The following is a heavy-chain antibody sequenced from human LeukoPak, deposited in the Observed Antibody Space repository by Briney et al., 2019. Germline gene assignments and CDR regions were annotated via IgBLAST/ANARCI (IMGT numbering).Heavy chain of an antibody. CDR1: GFTFRDYY. D-gene: IGHD1-26*01. Sequence: GGSLRLSGAASGFTFRDYYMIWIRHAPGKGLEWFSYISSGSIIYYAESVKGRFTISRDNAKNSLYLQMNSLRAEDTAVYYCARDHRGSGGALNHAFDIWGQGTMVTVSS. V-gene: IGHV3-11*01. J-gene: IGHJ3*02. CDR2: ISSGSII. CDR3: ARDHRGSGGALNHAFDI.